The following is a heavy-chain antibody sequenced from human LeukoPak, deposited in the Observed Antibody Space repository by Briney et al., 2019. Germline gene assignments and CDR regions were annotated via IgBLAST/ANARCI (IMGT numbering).Heavy chain of an antibody. Sequence: ASVKVSCKASGYTFTSYGISWVRQAPGQGLEWMGWISAYNGNTNYAQKLQGRVTMTTDTSTSTAYMELRSLRSDDTAVYYCARDSALYRGDKTYWGFDLWGQGTMVTVSS. V-gene: IGHV1-18*01. CDR3: ARDSALYRGDKTYWGFDL. CDR1: GYTFTSYG. J-gene: IGHJ3*01. D-gene: IGHD2-21*01. CDR2: ISAYNGNT.